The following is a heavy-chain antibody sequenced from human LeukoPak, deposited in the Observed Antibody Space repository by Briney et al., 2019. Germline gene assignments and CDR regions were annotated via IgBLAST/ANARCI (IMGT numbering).Heavy chain of an antibody. CDR3: ARRRRRYHDILTGYQPDAFDI. CDR2: IYPGDSDT. J-gene: IGHJ3*02. Sequence: GESLRISCKGSGYSFTSYWIGWVRQMPGKGLEWMGIIYPGDSDTRYSPSFQGQVTISADKSISTAYLQWSSLKASDTAMYYCARRRRRYHDILTGYQPDAFDIWGQGTMVTVSS. D-gene: IGHD3-9*01. V-gene: IGHV5-51*01. CDR1: GYSFTSYW.